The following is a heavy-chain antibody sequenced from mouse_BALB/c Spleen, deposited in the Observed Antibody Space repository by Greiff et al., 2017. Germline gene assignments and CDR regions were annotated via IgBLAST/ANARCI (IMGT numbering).Heavy chain of an antibody. CDR3: ARDGGSAMDY. CDR1: GFTFTDYY. J-gene: IGHJ4*01. CDR2: IRNKANGYTT. V-gene: IGHV7-3*02. Sequence: EVKLMESGGGLVQPGGSLRLSCATSGFTFTDYYMSWVRQPPGKALEWLGFIRNKANGYTTEYSASVKGRFTISRDNSQSILYLQMNTLRAEDSATYYCARDGGSAMDYWGQGTSVTVSS.